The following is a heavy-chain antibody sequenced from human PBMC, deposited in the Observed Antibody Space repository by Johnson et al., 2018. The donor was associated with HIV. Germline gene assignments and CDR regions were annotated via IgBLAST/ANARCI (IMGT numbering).Heavy chain of an antibody. V-gene: IGHV3-30*04. CDR1: GFTFSSYA. D-gene: IGHD3-3*01. Sequence: QVQLVESGGGVVQPGRSLRLSCAASGFTFSSYAMHWVRQAPGKGLEWVAVISHDGINKYYRDSVKGRFTISRDNSKNTLHLQINSLRAEDTAVYYCTKGRIFGVVMEAFDIWGQGTMVTVSS. CDR2: ISHDGINK. CDR3: TKGRIFGVVMEAFDI. J-gene: IGHJ3*02.